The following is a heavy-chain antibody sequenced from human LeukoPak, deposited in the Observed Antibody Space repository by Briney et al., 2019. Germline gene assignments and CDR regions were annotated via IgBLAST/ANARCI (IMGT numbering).Heavy chain of an antibody. CDR3: ARVDCSSTSCSDYFDY. CDR2: ISSSGSTI. D-gene: IGHD2-2*01. J-gene: IGHJ4*02. CDR1: GFTFSDYY. Sequence: GGSLRLSCAASGFTFSDYYMSWIRQAPGKGLEWVSYISSSGSTIYYADSVKGRFTISRDNAKNSLYLQMNSLRAEDTAVYYCARVDCSSTSCSDYFDYWGQGTLVTVSS. V-gene: IGHV3-11*01.